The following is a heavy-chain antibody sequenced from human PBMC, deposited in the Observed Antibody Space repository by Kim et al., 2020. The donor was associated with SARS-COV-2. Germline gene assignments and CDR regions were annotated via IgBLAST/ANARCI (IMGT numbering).Heavy chain of an antibody. Sequence: GGSLRLSCAASGFTFSSYAMSWVRQSPGKGLEWVSAISGSGGSTYYADSVKGRFTISRDNAKNTLYLQMNSLRAEDTAVYYCAKTLEDWIENYAFDIWGQGTMVTVSS. V-gene: IGHV3-23*01. CDR1: GFTFSSYA. D-gene: IGHD2-2*03. J-gene: IGHJ3*02. CDR2: ISGSGGST. CDR3: AKTLEDWIENYAFDI.